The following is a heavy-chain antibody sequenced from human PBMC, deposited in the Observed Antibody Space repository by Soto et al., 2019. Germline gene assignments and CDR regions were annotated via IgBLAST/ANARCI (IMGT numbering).Heavy chain of an antibody. V-gene: IGHV1-69*06. D-gene: IGHD3-10*01. Sequence: SVKVSCKASGGTFSSYAISWVRQAPGQGLEWMGGIIPIFGTANYAQKVQGRVTITADKSTSTAYMELSSLRSEDTAVYYCASAWQYYYGSGSYYNLAFYYYYGMDVWGQGTTVTVSS. CDR2: IIPIFGTA. J-gene: IGHJ6*02. CDR3: ASAWQYYYGSGSYYNLAFYYYYGMDV. CDR1: GGTFSSYA.